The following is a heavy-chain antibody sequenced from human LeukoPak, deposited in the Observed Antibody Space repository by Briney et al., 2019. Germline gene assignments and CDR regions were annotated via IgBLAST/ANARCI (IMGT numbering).Heavy chain of an antibody. CDR3: ARDETRQQWLVKLDY. CDR1: GFTFSSYA. V-gene: IGHV3-30*04. J-gene: IGHJ4*02. Sequence: GGSLRLSCGASGFTFSSYAMHWVRQAPGKGLEGVAVISYDGSNKYYADSVKGRFTISRDNSKNTLYLQMNSLRAEDTAVYYCARDETRQQWLVKLDYWGQGTLVTVSS. CDR2: ISYDGSNK. D-gene: IGHD6-19*01.